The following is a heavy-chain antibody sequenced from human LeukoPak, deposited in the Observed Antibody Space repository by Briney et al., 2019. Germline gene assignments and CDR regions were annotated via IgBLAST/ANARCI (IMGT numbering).Heavy chain of an antibody. J-gene: IGHJ6*03. CDR3: ARAASYYYGSGSYYKDYYYYYMDV. V-gene: IGHV4-61*02. CDR1: GGSISSGSYY. D-gene: IGHD3-10*01. CDR2: IYTSGST. Sequence: SQTLSLTCTVSGGSISSGSYYWSWIRQPAGKGLEWIGRIYTSGSTNYNPSLKSRVTISVGTSKNQFSLKLSSVTAADTAVYYCARAASYYYGSGSYYKDYYYYYMDVWGKGTTVTVSS.